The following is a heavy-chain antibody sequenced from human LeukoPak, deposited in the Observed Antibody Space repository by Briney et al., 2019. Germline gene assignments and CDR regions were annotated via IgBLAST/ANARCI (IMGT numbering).Heavy chain of an antibody. CDR3: ASLQILTGRPYYFDY. Sequence: GGSLRLSCAVSGFTFSSYWMSWVRQAPGKGLEWVANIKQDGSEKYYVDSVKGRFTISRDNAKNSLYLQMNSLRAEDTAVYYCASLQILTGRPYYFDYWGQGTLVTVSS. V-gene: IGHV3-7*01. J-gene: IGHJ4*02. D-gene: IGHD3-9*01. CDR2: IKQDGSEK. CDR1: GFTFSSYW.